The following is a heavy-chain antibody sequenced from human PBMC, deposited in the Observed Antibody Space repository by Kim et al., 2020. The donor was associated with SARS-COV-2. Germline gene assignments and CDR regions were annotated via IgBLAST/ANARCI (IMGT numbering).Heavy chain of an antibody. Sequence: GGSLRLSCAASGFTFSTYWMHWVRQAPGKGLVWVSHINSDASITSYADSAKGRFTISRDNAKNTLSLQMNSLRAEDTAVYYCAGIVGDFACFDPWGQGTLVTVSS. V-gene: IGHV3-74*03. CDR1: GFTFSTYW. D-gene: IGHD4-17*01. CDR2: INSDASIT. CDR3: AGIVGDFACFDP. J-gene: IGHJ5*02.